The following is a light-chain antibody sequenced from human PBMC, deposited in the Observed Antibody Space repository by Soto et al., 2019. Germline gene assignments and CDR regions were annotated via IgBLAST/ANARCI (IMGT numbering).Light chain of an antibody. Sequence: EIVLTQSPGTLSLYPGERATLSCRASQSVSSSYLAWYQQKPGQAPRLLIYGASSRATGIPDRFSGSGSGTAFTLTISRLEPEDFAVYYFQQYGSSPLTFAQGTRLEIK. CDR2: GAS. CDR1: QSVSSSY. J-gene: IGKJ5*01. V-gene: IGKV3-20*01. CDR3: QQYGSSPLT.